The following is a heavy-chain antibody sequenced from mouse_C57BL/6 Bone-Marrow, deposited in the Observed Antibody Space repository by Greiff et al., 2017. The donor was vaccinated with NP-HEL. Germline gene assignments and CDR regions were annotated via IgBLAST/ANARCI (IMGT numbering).Heavy chain of an antibody. CDR1: GFSLTSYG. J-gene: IGHJ4*01. CDR2: IWRGGST. CDR3: AKKGGYYGSLCAMDY. V-gene: IGHV2-5*01. Sequence: VQLQQSGPGLVQPSQSLSITCTVSGFSLTSYGVHWVRQSPGKGLEWLGVIWRGGSTDYNAAFMSRLSITKDNSKSQVFFKMNSLQADDTAIYYCAKKGGYYGSLCAMDYWGQGTSVTVSS. D-gene: IGHD1-1*01.